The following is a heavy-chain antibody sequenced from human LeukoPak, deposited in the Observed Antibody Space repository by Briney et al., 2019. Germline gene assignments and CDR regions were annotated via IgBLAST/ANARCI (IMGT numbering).Heavy chain of an antibody. Sequence: GGSLRLSCAASGFTFSSYEMNWVRQAPGKGLEWVSYISSSGSTIYYADSVKGRFTISRDNAKNSLYLQMNSLRAEDTAVYYCARISVGSSDVWGKGTTVTVSS. J-gene: IGHJ6*04. D-gene: IGHD6-19*01. CDR1: GFTFSSYE. CDR2: ISSSGSTI. V-gene: IGHV3-48*03. CDR3: ARISVGSSDV.